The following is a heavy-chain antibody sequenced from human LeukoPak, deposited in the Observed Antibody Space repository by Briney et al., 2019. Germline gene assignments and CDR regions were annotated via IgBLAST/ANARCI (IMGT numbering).Heavy chain of an antibody. D-gene: IGHD5-18*01. V-gene: IGHV4-39*01. CDR1: GGSISSSSYY. CDR3: ATYSYSQRYFDY. Sequence: SETLSLTCTVSGGSISSSSYYWGWIRQPPGKGLEWIGSIYYSGSTYYNPSLKSRVTISVDTSKNQFTLKLSSVTAAETAVYYCATYSYSQRYFDYWGQGTLVTVSS. CDR2: IYYSGST. J-gene: IGHJ4*02.